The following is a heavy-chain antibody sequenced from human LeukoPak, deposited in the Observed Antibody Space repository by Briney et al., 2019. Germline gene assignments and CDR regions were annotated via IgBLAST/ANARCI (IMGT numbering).Heavy chain of an antibody. D-gene: IGHD3-22*01. J-gene: IGHJ4*02. CDR2: IHTRGST. CDR1: GVSISSYF. Sequence: SETLSLTCTVSGVSISSYFWSWIRQPAGKGVEWIGRIHTRGSTNYNPSLKSRVTMSVDTSKNQFSLKLSSVTAADTAVYYCARDQYYYDSSGTITLDYWGQGTLVTVSS. CDR3: ARDQYYYDSSGTITLDY. V-gene: IGHV4-4*07.